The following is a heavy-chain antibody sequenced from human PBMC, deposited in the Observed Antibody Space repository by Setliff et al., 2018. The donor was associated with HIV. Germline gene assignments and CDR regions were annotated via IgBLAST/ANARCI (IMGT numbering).Heavy chain of an antibody. Sequence: CTVSGGSITSADYYWTWIRQPAGKGLEWIGRFSVPGTTNYGPSFKSRLTIWVDMSKNQFSLKLTSVTAADTAVYYCARRKGGYGLDVWGQGTTVTVSS. CDR1: GGSITSADYY. J-gene: IGHJ6*02. CDR3: ARRKGGYGLDV. D-gene: IGHD3-16*01. CDR2: FSVPGTT. V-gene: IGHV4-61*02.